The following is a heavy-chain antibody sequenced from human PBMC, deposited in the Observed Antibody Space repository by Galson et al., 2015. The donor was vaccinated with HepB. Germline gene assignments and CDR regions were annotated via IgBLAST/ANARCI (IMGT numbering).Heavy chain of an antibody. CDR1: GGTFSSYA. J-gene: IGHJ3*02. CDR3: ARLIPLRRITMIPGAFDI. Sequence: SVKVSCKASGGTFSSYAISWVRQAPGQGLEWMGGIIPIFGTANYAQKFQGRVTITADESTSTAYMELSSLRSEDTAVYYCARLIPLRRITMIPGAFDIWGQGTMVTVSS. CDR2: IIPIFGTA. D-gene: IGHD3-22*01. V-gene: IGHV1-69*13.